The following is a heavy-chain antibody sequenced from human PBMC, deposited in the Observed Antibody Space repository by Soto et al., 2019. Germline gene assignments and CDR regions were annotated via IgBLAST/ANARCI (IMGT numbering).Heavy chain of an antibody. CDR1: GYTFTSYG. J-gene: IGHJ4*02. CDR2: ISAYNGNT. D-gene: IGHD3-22*01. Sequence: QVQLVQSGAEVKKPGASVKVSCKASGYTFTSYGISWVRQAPGQGLEWMGWISAYNGNTNYAQKLQGRVTMTTDTSTSTAYVELRSLRSDDTAVYYCARPFYYYDSSGYISYFDYWGQGTLVTVSS. V-gene: IGHV1-18*01. CDR3: ARPFYYYDSSGYISYFDY.